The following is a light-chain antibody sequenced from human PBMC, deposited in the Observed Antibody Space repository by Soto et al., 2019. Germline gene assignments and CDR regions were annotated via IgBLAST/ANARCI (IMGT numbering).Light chain of an antibody. V-gene: IGKV1-12*01. CDR2: AAS. J-gene: IGKJ4*01. Sequence: DIPMTQSPSSVSASVGDRITITCRASQGIGSWLAWYQQKPGKAPKLLIYAASTLQSGVPLRFIGSGSGTDFALIIRSLQPEDFGTYYCQQDNSFPPTFGGGTKVEIK. CDR1: QGIGSW. CDR3: QQDNSFPPT.